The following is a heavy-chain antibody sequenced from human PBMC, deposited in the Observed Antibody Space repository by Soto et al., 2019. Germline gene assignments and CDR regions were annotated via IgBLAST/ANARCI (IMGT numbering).Heavy chain of an antibody. CDR2: IVLGNGNT. CDR1: GFTFRSSA. V-gene: IGHV1-58*01. Sequence: GASVKVSCKASGFTFRSSAVQWVRQVRGQRLEWRRWIVLGNGNTNYAHNFKDRVTITRDMSTSTAXMEVSSLGYDDTAVYYCAARAGGICWYWLDLWG. D-gene: IGHD6-13*01. CDR3: AARAGGICWYWLDL. J-gene: IGHJ1*01.